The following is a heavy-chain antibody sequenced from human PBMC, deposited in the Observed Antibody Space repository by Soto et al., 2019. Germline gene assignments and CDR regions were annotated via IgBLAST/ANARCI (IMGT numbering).Heavy chain of an antibody. Sequence: GASVKVSCKASGYTFTSYDINWVRQATGQGLEWMGWMNPNSGNTGYAQKFQGRVTMTRNTSISTAYMELSSLRSEDTAVYYCARGVRGYSSSWSVYYYYMDVWGKGTTVTVSS. J-gene: IGHJ6*03. CDR2: MNPNSGNT. CDR1: GYTFTSYD. D-gene: IGHD6-13*01. V-gene: IGHV1-8*01. CDR3: ARGVRGYSSSWSVYYYYMDV.